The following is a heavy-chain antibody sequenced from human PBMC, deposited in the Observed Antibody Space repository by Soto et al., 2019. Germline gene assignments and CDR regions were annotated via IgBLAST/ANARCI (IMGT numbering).Heavy chain of an antibody. J-gene: IGHJ4*02. Sequence: EVQLLESGGGLVQPGGSLRLSCAASGFTFSSYAMSWVRQAPGKGLEWVSAISGSGGSTYYADSVKGRFTISRDNSKNTLYPQMNSLRAEDTAVYYCAKDLDSSSWYFDYWGQGTLVTVSS. D-gene: IGHD6-13*01. CDR3: AKDLDSSSWYFDY. V-gene: IGHV3-23*01. CDR2: ISGSGGST. CDR1: GFTFSSYA.